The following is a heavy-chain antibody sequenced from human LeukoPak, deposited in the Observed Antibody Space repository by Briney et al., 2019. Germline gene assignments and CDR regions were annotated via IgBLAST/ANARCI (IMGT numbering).Heavy chain of an antibody. D-gene: IGHD1-26*01. CDR1: GFTVSSNY. V-gene: IGHV3-66*01. J-gene: IGHJ4*02. CDR2: IYSGDST. CDR3: AREARGSYFYD. Sequence: HPGGSLRLSCAASGFTVSSNYMSWVRQAPGKGLEWVSVIYSGDSTHYADSVKGRFTISRDNSKNTLYLQMTSLRAEDTAVYYCAREARGSYFYDWGQGTLVTVSS.